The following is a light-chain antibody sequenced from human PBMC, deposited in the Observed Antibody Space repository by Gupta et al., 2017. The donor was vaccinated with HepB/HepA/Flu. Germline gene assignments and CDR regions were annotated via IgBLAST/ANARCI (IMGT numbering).Light chain of an antibody. V-gene: IGKV1-16*01. CDR1: QDINSY. CDR3: HQYKSYPVT. CDR2: TAS. Sequence: SPSSLSASVGDRVTITCRASQDINSYLAWFQQTPGRAPKSLIFTASNLQSGVPSRFSGSRSGTEFTLTISSLQPEDFATYYCHQYKSYPVTFGQGTKV. J-gene: IGKJ1*01.